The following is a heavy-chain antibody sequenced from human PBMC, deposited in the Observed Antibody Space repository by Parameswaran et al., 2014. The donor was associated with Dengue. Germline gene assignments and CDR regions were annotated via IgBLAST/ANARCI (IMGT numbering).Heavy chain of an antibody. J-gene: IGHJ6*02. D-gene: IGHD1-26*01. CDR3: AKAPSGMRDVNYYYYGLDV. V-gene: IGHV3-9*01. Sequence: WIRQPPGKGLEWVSGISWNVNSIAYADSVKGRFIISRDNAKKSLYLQMNSLRVEDTALYYCAKAPSGMRDVNYYYYGLDVWGQGTTVTVSS. CDR2: ISWNVNSI.